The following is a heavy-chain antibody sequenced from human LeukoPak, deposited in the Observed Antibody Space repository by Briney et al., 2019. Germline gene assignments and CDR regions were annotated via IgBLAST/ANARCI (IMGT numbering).Heavy chain of an antibody. Sequence: PGRSLRLSCAASGFKFDDYAMHWVRQVLGKGLEWVSGINWNSGNIGYADSVKGRFTISRDNAKNSLYLQMNSLRAEDLALYYCAASTAITGDGFDIWGQGTMVTVS. V-gene: IGHV3-9*03. D-gene: IGHD5-24*01. CDR3: AASTAITGDGFDI. CDR1: GFKFDDYA. J-gene: IGHJ3*02. CDR2: INWNSGNI.